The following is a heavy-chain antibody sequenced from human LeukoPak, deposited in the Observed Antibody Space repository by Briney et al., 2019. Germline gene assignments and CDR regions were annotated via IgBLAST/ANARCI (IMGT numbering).Heavy chain of an antibody. J-gene: IGHJ4*02. V-gene: IGHV4-39*01. CDR3: ARLPGAH. D-gene: IGHD1-26*01. Sequence: SETLSLTCTVSGGSISSSIYYWGWIRQPPGKGLEWIGSIYYSGSTYYNPSLKSRVTISVDTSKNQFSLKLSSVTAADTAVYYCARLPGAHWGQGTLVTVSS. CDR2: IYYSGST. CDR1: GGSISSSIYY.